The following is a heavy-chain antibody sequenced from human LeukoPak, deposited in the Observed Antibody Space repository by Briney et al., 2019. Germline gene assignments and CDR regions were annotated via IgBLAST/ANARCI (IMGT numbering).Heavy chain of an antibody. CDR1: EGTFSSYA. CDR2: IIPIFGTA. CDR3: AREGYSSGYYIPSFDY. D-gene: IGHD3-22*01. V-gene: IGHV1-69*01. J-gene: IGHJ4*02. Sequence: ASVKVSCKASEGTFSSYAISWVRQAPGQGLEWMGGIIPIFGTANYAQKFQGRVTITADESTSTAYMELSSLRSEDTAVYYCAREGYSSGYYIPSFDYWGQGTLVTVSS.